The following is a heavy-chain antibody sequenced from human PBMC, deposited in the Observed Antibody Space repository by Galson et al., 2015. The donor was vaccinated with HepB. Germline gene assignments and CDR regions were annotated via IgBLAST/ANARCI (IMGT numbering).Heavy chain of an antibody. D-gene: IGHD2-15*01. CDR1: GFTFSSYA. CDR2: ISYDGSNK. V-gene: IGHV3-30-3*01. Sequence: SLRLSCAASGFTFSSYAMHWVRQAPGKGLEWVAVISYDGSNKYYADSVKGRFTISRDNSKNTLYLQMNSLRAEDTAVYYCARDLGYCSGGSCYPDNWGQGTLVTVSS. CDR3: ARDLGYCSGGSCYPDN. J-gene: IGHJ4*02.